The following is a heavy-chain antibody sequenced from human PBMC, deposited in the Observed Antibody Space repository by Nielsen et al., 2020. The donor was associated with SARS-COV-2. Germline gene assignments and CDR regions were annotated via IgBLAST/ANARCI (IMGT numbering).Heavy chain of an antibody. CDR3: ARDISGSSY. V-gene: IGHV3-48*02. CDR1: GFTFSSYS. J-gene: IGHJ4*02. Sequence: GGSLRLSCTASGFTFSSYSMNWVRQAPGKGLEWVSYISSTSSTIYYADSVKGRFTISRDNAKNSLFLQMNSLGDEDTAVYYCARDISGSSYWGQGTLVTVSS. CDR2: ISSTSSTI. D-gene: IGHD1-26*01.